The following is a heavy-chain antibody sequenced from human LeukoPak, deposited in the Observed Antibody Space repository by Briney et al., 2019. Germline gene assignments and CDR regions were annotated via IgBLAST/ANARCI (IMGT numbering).Heavy chain of an antibody. CDR2: IYYSGST. CDR1: GGSISSYY. D-gene: IGHD6-6*01. V-gene: IGHV4-59*01. CDR3: ARGPEIAARPYYFDY. Sequence: SETLSLTCTVSGGSISSYYWSWLRQPPGKGLEWVGYIYYSGSTNYNPSLKSRVTISVDTSKNQFSLKLSSVTAADTAVYYCARGPEIAARPYYFDYWGQGTLVTVSS. J-gene: IGHJ4*02.